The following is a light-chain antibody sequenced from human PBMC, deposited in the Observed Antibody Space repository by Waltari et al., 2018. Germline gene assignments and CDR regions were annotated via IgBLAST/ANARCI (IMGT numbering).Light chain of an antibody. CDR3: CSYAGSAPRLV. CDR2: EVI. Sequence: QSALTQPASVSGSPVQSITISCTAPSNKVWCYYLVSWYQFRPGEVPKLLIYEVIKRPSGVSDRFSGSKSDNTASLTISRLQAEDEAAYYCCSYAGSAPRLVFGGGTNLTVL. CDR1: SNKVWCYYL. V-gene: IGLV2-23*02. J-gene: IGLJ3*02.